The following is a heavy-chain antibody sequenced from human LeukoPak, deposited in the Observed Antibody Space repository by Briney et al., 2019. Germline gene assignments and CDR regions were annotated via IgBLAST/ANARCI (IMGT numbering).Heavy chain of an antibody. CDR3: ARVGSYYYDYYMDV. J-gene: IGHJ6*03. CDR1: GGSISSYY. D-gene: IGHD2-21*01. Sequence: PSETLSLTCTVSGGSISSYYWSWIRQPPGKGLEWIGYIYYSGSTNYNPSLKSRVTISVDTSKNQFSLKLSSVTAADTAVYYCARVGSYYYDYYMDVWGKGTTVTVSS. CDR2: IYYSGST. V-gene: IGHV4-59*01.